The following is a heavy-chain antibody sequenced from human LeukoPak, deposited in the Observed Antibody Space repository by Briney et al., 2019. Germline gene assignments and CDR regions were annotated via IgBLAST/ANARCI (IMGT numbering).Heavy chain of an antibody. J-gene: IGHJ4*02. Sequence: GGSLRLSCAASGFTFSNAWMSRVRQAPGRGLEWVGRIKRKGDDGTIEYAAPVKGSLSVSRDDSKNMLYLQMNSLKSEDTAVYYCTAGTGRSDFDYWGQGTLVTVSS. CDR1: GFTFSNAW. D-gene: IGHD3/OR15-3a*01. V-gene: IGHV3-15*01. CDR3: TAGTGRSDFDY. CDR2: IKRKGDDGTI.